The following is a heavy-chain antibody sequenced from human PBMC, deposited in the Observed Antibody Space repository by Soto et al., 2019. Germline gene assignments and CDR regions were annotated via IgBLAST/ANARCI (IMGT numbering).Heavy chain of an antibody. CDR1: GYTFTSYG. Sequence: ASVKVSCKASGYTFTSYGISWVRQAPGQGLEWMGWISAYNGNTNYAQKLQGRVTMTTDTSTSTAYMELRSLRSDDTAVYYCAGIAAHRNYYGMDVCGQGTTVTVSS. CDR2: ISAYNGNT. D-gene: IGHD6-13*01. CDR3: AGIAAHRNYYGMDV. J-gene: IGHJ6*02. V-gene: IGHV1-18*01.